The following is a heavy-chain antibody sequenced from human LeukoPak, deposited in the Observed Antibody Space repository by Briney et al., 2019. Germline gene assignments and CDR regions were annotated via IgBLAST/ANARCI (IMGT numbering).Heavy chain of an antibody. CDR2: SGSGGDT. CDR1: GFTFSSYA. V-gene: IGHV3-23*01. Sequence: GGSLRLSCAASGFTFSSYAMNWVRQAPGKGLEWISISGSGGDTYYSDSVKGRFTISRDNSENTLYLQMNSLRAEDTAVYYCARRSATFYFDYWGQGTLVTVSS. D-gene: IGHD3-3*01. J-gene: IGHJ4*02. CDR3: ARRSATFYFDY.